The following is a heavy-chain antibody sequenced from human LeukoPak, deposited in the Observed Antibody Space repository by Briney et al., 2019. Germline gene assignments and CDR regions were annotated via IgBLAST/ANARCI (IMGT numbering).Heavy chain of an antibody. Sequence: SETLSLTCTVSGGSISSGSYYWSWIRQPAGKGLEWIGRIYTSGSTNYNPSLKSRVTISVDTSKNQFSLKLSSVTAADTAVYYCARAIVGATPGWFDPWGQGTLVTVSS. J-gene: IGHJ5*02. D-gene: IGHD1-26*01. V-gene: IGHV4-61*02. CDR2: IYTSGST. CDR3: ARAIVGATPGWFDP. CDR1: GGSISSGSYY.